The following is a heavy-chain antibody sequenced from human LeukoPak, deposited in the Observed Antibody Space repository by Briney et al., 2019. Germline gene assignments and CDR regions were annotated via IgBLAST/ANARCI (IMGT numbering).Heavy chain of an antibody. CDR2: IRGDGSMT. Sequence: GGSLRLSCAASEFTFSAYWMHWVRQAPGKGLVWVSRIRGDGSMTNYADSVKGRFTISRDDAKSTLYLQLNSLRAEDTAVYFCARGGSDTAMAHDYWGQGTLVTVSS. V-gene: IGHV3-74*01. CDR3: ARGGSDTAMAHDY. D-gene: IGHD5-18*01. CDR1: EFTFSAYW. J-gene: IGHJ4*02.